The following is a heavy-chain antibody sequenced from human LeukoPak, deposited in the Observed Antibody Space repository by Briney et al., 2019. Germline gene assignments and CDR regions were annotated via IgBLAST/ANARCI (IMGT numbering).Heavy chain of an antibody. D-gene: IGHD4-17*01. J-gene: IGHJ4*02. V-gene: IGHV1-2*02. CDR2: INPNNGGT. CDR1: GYTFTGYY. CDR3: ATPGYYGDGRNFDY. Sequence: ASVKVSCKASGYTFTGYYIHWVRQAPGQGLEWMGWINPNNGGTNYAQKFQGRVTMTRDTSISTAYMELSRLRSDDTAVYYCATPGYYGDGRNFDYWGQGTLVTVSS.